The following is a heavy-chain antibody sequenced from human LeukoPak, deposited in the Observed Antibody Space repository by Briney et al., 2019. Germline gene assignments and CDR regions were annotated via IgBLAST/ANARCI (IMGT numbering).Heavy chain of an antibody. D-gene: IGHD3-3*01. CDR1: GFTFSSYG. CDR3: AKDLETYYDFWSGGPDY. J-gene: IGHJ4*02. V-gene: IGHV3-30*02. CDR2: IRYDGSNK. Sequence: GGSLRLSCAASGFTFSSYGMHWVRQAPGKGLEWVAFIRYDGSNKYYADSVKGRFTISRDNSKNTLYLQMNSLRAEDTAVYYCAKDLETYYDFWSGGPDYWGQGTLVTVSS.